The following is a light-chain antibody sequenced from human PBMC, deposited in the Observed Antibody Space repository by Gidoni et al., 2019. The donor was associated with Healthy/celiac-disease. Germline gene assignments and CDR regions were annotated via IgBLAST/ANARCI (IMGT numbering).Light chain of an antibody. Sequence: EIVLTQSPGPLSLSQGERATLSCSTSQRVSSSYLAWYQQKPGQAPRLLIYGASSRATGIPDRFSGSGSGTDFTLTISRLEPEDFAVYYCQQYGSSPRTFGQGTKVEIK. CDR3: QQYGSSPRT. V-gene: IGKV3-20*01. J-gene: IGKJ1*01. CDR1: QRVSSSY. CDR2: GAS.